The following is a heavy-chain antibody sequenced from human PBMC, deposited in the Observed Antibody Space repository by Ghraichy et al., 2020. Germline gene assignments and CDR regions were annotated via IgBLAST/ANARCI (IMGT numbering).Heavy chain of an antibody. CDR1: GYTLTELS. D-gene: IGHD3-10*01. V-gene: IGHV1-24*01. CDR3: ATDQYGSGSYNLYGMDV. Sequence: ASVKVSCKVSGYTLTELSMHWVRQAPGKGLEWMGGFDPEDGETIYAQKFQGRVTMTEDTSTDTAYIELSSLRSEDTAVYYCATDQYGSGSYNLYGMDVWGQGTTVTVSS. J-gene: IGHJ6*02. CDR2: FDPEDGET.